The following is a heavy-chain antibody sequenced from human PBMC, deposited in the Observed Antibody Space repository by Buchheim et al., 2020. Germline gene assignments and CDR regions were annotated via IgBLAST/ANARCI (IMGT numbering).Heavy chain of an antibody. J-gene: IGHJ4*02. D-gene: IGHD3-16*02. CDR3: ARESPYDYVWGSYRPSNSYYFDY. V-gene: IGHV3-33*01. CDR2: IWYDGSNK. CDR1: GFTFSSYG. Sequence: QVQLVESGGGVVQPGRSLRLSCAASGFTFSSYGMHWVRQAPGKGLEWVAVIWYDGSNKYYADSVKGRFTISRDTSKNTLYLQMNSLRAEDTAVYYCARESPYDYVWGSYRPSNSYYFDYWGQGTL.